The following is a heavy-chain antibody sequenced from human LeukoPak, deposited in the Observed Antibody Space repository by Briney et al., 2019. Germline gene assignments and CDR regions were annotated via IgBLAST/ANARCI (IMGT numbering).Heavy chain of an antibody. Sequence: PSETLSHACTVSGGSISSGSYDWYWIRQAAGKGLEWIGHIYTSGSMNYNPSLKSRVTISVDTSKNQFSLKLTSVTAADTAVYYCTKGRGIWGQGTLVTVSS. CDR1: GGSISSGSYD. CDR3: TKGRGI. V-gene: IGHV4-61*09. D-gene: IGHD3-10*01. J-gene: IGHJ4*02. CDR2: IYTSGSM.